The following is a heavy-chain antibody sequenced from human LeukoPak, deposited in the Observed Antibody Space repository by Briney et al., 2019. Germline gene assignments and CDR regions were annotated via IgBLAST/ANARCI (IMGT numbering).Heavy chain of an antibody. CDR2: ISAYNGNT. D-gene: IGHD3-3*01. Sequence: ASVKVSCKASGYTFTSYGISWVRQAPGQGLEWMGWISAYNGNTNYAQKLQGRVTMTTDTSTSTAYMELRSLRSDDTAVYYCARAPTKRITIFGVAPNWFDPWGQGTLVTVSS. CDR3: ARAPTKRITIFGVAPNWFDP. V-gene: IGHV1-18*01. J-gene: IGHJ5*02. CDR1: GYTFTSYG.